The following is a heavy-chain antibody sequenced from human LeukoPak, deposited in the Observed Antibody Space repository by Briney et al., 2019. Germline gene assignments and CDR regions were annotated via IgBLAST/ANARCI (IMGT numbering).Heavy chain of an antibody. CDR3: ALGYWELRTFDY. CDR2: IIPIFGTA. Sequence: SVKVSCKASGGTFSSYAISWVRQAPGQGLEWMGGIIPIFGTANYAQKFQGRVTITADESTSTAYMELSSLRFEDTAVYYCALGYWELRTFDYWGQGTLVTVSS. CDR1: GGTFSSYA. J-gene: IGHJ4*02. D-gene: IGHD1-26*01. V-gene: IGHV1-69*13.